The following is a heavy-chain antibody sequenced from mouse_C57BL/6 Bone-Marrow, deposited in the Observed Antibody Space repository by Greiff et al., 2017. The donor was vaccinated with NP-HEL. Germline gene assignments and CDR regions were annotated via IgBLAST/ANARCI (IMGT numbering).Heavy chain of an antibody. D-gene: IGHD1-1*01. CDR1: GFSLTSYG. CDR2: IWRGGST. Sequence: VKVVESGPGLVQPSQSLSITCTVSGFSLTSYGVHWVRQSPGKGLEWLGVIWRGGSTDYNAAFMSRLSITKDNSKSPVFFKMNSLQADDTAIYYCAKNGPLLLPDVWGTGTTVTVSS. V-gene: IGHV2-5*01. J-gene: IGHJ1*03. CDR3: AKNGPLLLPDV.